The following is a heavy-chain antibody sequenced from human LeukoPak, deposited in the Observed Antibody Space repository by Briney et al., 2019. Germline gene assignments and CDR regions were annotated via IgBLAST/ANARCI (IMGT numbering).Heavy chain of an antibody. CDR1: GGSFSGYY. Sequence: SETLSLTCAVYGGSFSGYYWSWIRQPPGKGLEWIGEINHSGSTNYNPSLESRVTISVDTSKNQFSLKLSSVTAADTAVYYCARARGRRGGYDYVWGSYRYTGFDYWGQGTLVTVSP. J-gene: IGHJ4*02. D-gene: IGHD3-16*02. V-gene: IGHV4-34*01. CDR2: INHSGST. CDR3: ARARGRRGGYDYVWGSYRYTGFDY.